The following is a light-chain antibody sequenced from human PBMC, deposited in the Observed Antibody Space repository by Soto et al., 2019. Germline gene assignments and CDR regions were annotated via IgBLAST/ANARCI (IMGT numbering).Light chain of an antibody. CDR2: EVS. CDR3: SSYTSSGTVL. CDR1: SSDVGGHNY. J-gene: IGLJ2*01. V-gene: IGLV2-14*01. Sequence: QSALTQPASVSGSPGQSITISCTGTSSDVGGHNYVSWYQQHPGKAPRLMIFEVSHRRSGVSNRFSGSKSGNTASLTISGLQAEDEADYHCSSYTSSGTVLFGGGTQLTVL.